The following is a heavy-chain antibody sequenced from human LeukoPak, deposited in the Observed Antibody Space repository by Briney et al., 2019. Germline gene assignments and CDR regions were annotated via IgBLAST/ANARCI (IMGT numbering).Heavy chain of an antibody. CDR1: GFTFSSYE. D-gene: IGHD4-23*01. CDR2: ISSGSTI. J-gene: IGHJ4*02. Sequence: GGSLRLSCAASGFTFSSYEMNWVRQAPGKGLEWVSYISSGSTIYYADSVKGRFTISRDNAKNSLYLQMNSLRAEDTAVYYCAGDPRHDYGGNWEDYWGQGTLVTVSS. CDR3: AGDPRHDYGGNWEDY. V-gene: IGHV3-48*03.